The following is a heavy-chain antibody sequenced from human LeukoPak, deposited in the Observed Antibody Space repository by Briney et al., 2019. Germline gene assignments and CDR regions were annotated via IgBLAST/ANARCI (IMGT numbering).Heavy chain of an antibody. Sequence: GGSLRLSCAASGFTFSSYSMNWVRQAPGKGLEWVSYISSSSSTIYYADSVKGRFTISRDNAKNSLYLQMNSLRAEDTAVYYCAKNWNQLVDWSDPWGQGTLVTVSS. CDR1: GFTFSSYS. J-gene: IGHJ5*02. D-gene: IGHD1-1*01. CDR3: AKNWNQLVDWSDP. V-gene: IGHV3-48*04. CDR2: ISSSSSTI.